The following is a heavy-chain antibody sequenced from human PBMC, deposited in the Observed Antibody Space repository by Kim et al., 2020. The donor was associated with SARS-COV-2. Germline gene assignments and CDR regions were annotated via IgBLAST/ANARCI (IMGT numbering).Heavy chain of an antibody. CDR2: IFGRGSGT. V-gene: IGHV3-23*05. D-gene: IGHD2-2*01. CDR3: AKPLHVTSVTWYWYFEF. Sequence: GGSLRLSCAASGFTFRNSAMSWVRQARRKGRGGVAVIFGRGSGTYYADSVKGRFTISRDNSKNILSLHMTNLRAEDTAVYYCAKPLHVTSVTWYWYFEFWGRGTLVTVSS. J-gene: IGHJ2*01. CDR1: GFTFRNSA.